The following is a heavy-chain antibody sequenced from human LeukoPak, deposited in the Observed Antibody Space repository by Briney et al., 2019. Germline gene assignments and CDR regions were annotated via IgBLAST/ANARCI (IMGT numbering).Heavy chain of an antibody. CDR1: GGSISSGSYY. V-gene: IGHV4-61*02. Sequence: SETLSLTCTVSGGSISSGSYYWSWIRQPAGKGLEWIGRLYTSGSTNYNPSLKSRVTISVDTSKNQFSLKLSSVTAADTAVYYCARGDGYNYYYYYYMDVWGKGTTVTVSS. J-gene: IGHJ6*03. CDR3: ARGDGYNYYYYYYMDV. D-gene: IGHD5-24*01. CDR2: LYTSGST.